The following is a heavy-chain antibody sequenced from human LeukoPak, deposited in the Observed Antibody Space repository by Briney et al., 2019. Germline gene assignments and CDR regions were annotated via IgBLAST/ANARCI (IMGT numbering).Heavy chain of an antibody. CDR2: IIPIFGTA. J-gene: IGHJ4*02. V-gene: IGHV1-69*13. CDR3: ARHYYYDSSGYSDY. Sequence: VASVKVSCKASGGTFSSYAISWVRQAPGQGLEWMGGIIPIFGTANYAQKFQGRVTITADESTSTAYMELSSLRSEDTAVYYCARHYYYDSSGYSDYWGQGTLVTVSS. D-gene: IGHD3-22*01. CDR1: GGTFSSYA.